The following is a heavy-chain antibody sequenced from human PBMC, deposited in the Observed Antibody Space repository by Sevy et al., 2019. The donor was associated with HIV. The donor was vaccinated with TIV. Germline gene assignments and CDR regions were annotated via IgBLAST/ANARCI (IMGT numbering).Heavy chain of an antibody. V-gene: IGHV3-21*01. CDR3: ARDHPGPTVAKRKSYYYYGMDV. CDR1: GFTFSSYS. Sequence: GGSLRLSCAASGFTFSSYSMNWVRQAPGKGLEWVSSISSSSSSYIYYADSVKGRFTISRDNAKNSLYLQMNSLRAEDTAVYYCARDHPGPTVAKRKSYYYYGMDVWGQGTTVTVSS. D-gene: IGHD4-17*01. CDR2: ISSSSSSYI. J-gene: IGHJ6*02.